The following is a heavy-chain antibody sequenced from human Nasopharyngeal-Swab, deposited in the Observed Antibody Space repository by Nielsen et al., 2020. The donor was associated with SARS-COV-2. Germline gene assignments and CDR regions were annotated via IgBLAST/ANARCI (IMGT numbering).Heavy chain of an antibody. D-gene: IGHD5-18*01. CDR1: GFTFSSYW. V-gene: IGHV3-7*03. J-gene: IGHJ4*02. Sequence: GGSLRLSCAASGFTFSSYWMSWVRRAPGKGLEWVASIKQDGSEKYYVDSVKGRFTISRDNAKNSLYLQMNSLRAEDTAVYYCAKRGYSYVNKFDLWGQGTLVTVSS. CDR2: IKQDGSEK. CDR3: AKRGYSYVNKFDL.